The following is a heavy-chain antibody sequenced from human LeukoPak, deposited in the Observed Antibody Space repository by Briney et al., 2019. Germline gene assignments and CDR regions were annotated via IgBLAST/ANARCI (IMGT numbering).Heavy chain of an antibody. J-gene: IGHJ6*03. V-gene: IGHV3-48*04. Sequence: GGSLRLSCAASGFTFSSYSMNWVRQAPGKGLEWVSYISSSSSTIYYADSVKGRFTISRDNAKNSLYLQMNSLRAEDTAVYYCARGGNYYDSSGYYYYMDVWGEGTTVTVSS. CDR3: ARGGNYYDSSGYYYYMDV. CDR2: ISSSSSTI. D-gene: IGHD3-22*01. CDR1: GFTFSSYS.